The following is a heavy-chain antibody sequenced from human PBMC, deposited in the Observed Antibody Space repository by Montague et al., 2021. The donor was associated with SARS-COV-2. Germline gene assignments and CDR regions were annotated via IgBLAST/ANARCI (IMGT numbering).Heavy chain of an antibody. J-gene: IGHJ3*02. Sequence: SETLSLTCTVSRDSISSHNYFWAWIRQPPGKGLEWIGSVDYSGLTLYNPSLESRVTISVDTSKRQFSLKVNSVTAADTVVYYCAKDGEALAWGTFDIWGQGTMVTVSS. CDR3: AKDGEALAWGTFDI. V-gene: IGHV4-39*07. CDR1: RDSISSHNYF. CDR2: VDYSGLT. D-gene: IGHD3-10*01.